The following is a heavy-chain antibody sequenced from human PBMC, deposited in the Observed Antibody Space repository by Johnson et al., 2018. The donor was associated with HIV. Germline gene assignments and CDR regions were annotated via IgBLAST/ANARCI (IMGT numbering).Heavy chain of an antibody. D-gene: IGHD2-15*01. Sequence: QVQLVESGGGLVKPGGSLRLSCIASGFTFSDYYMSWIRQAPGKGLEWVSYISTSGSTIYSADSVQSRFTISRDNAKNSLYLQMNSRRAEDTAVYYCARSKDGSGGSCPDGFDIWGQGTMVIVSS. CDR1: GFTFSDYY. CDR3: ARSKDGSGGSCPDGFDI. CDR2: ISTSGSTI. V-gene: IGHV3-11*04. J-gene: IGHJ3*02.